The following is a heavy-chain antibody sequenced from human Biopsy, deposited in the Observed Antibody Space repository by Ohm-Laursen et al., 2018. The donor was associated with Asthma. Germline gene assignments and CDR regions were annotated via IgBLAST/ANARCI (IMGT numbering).Heavy chain of an antibody. CDR1: GSTFHNYV. Sequence: SLRLSCSASGSTFHNYVMHWVRQAPGKGLEWVALISNDGANKFYADSVQGRFTISRDNSKNTLYLQMHSLKIEDTAVYFCARQVKSTVFGVSYKKFDFWGQGTLVAVSS. D-gene: IGHD3-3*01. CDR3: ARQVKSTVFGVSYKKFDF. CDR2: ISNDGANK. J-gene: IGHJ4*02. V-gene: IGHV3-30*04.